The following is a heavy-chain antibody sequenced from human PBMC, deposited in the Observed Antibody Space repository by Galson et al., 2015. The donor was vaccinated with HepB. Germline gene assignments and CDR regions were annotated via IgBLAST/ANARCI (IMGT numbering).Heavy chain of an antibody. V-gene: IGHV1-69*04. CDR3: ARELASSGWYL. Sequence: SVKVSCKASGGTFSSYTISWVRQAPGQGLEWMGRIIPILGIANYAQKLQGRVTITADKSTSTAYMELSSLRSEDTAVYYCARELASSGWYLWGQGTLVTVSS. J-gene: IGHJ5*02. CDR2: IIPILGIA. D-gene: IGHD6-19*01. CDR1: GGTFSSYT.